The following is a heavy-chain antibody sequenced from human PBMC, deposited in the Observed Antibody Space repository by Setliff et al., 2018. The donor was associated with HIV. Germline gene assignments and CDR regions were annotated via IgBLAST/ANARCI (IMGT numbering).Heavy chain of an antibody. V-gene: IGHV3-9*03. CDR1: GFTFSSYS. CDR2: ITWNRAII. CDR3: AKGRDGDLNHFDY. J-gene: IGHJ4*02. Sequence: GGSLRLSCAASGFTFSSYSMNWVRQVPGKGLEWVSGITWNRAIIAYADSVKGRFTVSRDDAENSLYLQMSSLGPEDMGLYYCAKGRDGDLNHFDYWGQGTRVTVSS. D-gene: IGHD4-17*01.